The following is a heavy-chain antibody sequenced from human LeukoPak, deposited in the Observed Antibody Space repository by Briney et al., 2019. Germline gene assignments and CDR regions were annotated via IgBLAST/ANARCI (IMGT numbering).Heavy chain of an antibody. CDR2: INHSGST. CDR1: GGSFSGYY. V-gene: IGHV4-34*01. CDR3: ARAGYGSGFNFDY. D-gene: IGHD3-10*01. J-gene: IGHJ4*02. Sequence: PSETLSLTCAVYGGSFSGYYWSWIRQPPGKGLEWIGEINHSGSTNYNPSLKSRVTISVDTSKNQFSLKLSSVTAADTAVYYCARAGYGSGFNFDYWGQGTLVTVSS.